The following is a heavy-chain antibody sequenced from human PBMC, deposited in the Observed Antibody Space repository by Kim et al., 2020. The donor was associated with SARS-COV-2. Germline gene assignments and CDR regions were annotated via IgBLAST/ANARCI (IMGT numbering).Heavy chain of an antibody. CDR3: ARRGIGSSWKRRAFDI. Sequence: GESLKISCKGSGYSFTSYWIGWVRQMPGKGLERMGIIYPGDSDTRYSPSFQGQVTISADKSISTAYLQWSSLKASDTAMYYCARRGIGSSWKRRAFDIWGQGTMVTVSS. D-gene: IGHD6-13*01. CDR1: GYSFTSYW. V-gene: IGHV5-51*01. J-gene: IGHJ3*02. CDR2: IYPGDSDT.